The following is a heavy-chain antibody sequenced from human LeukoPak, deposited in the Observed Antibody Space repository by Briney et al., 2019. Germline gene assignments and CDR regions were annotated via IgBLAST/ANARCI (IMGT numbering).Heavy chain of an antibody. Sequence: GGSLRLSCAASGFTFSSYAMSLVRQAPGKGLEWVSGISGSGTSTYYADSVKGRFTISRDNSKNTLHLQMNSLRAEDTAVYYCAKESGSYQLYYFDYWGQGTLVTVSS. CDR1: GFTFSSYA. CDR2: ISGSGTST. V-gene: IGHV3-23*01. J-gene: IGHJ4*02. CDR3: AKESGSYQLYYFDY. D-gene: IGHD1-26*01.